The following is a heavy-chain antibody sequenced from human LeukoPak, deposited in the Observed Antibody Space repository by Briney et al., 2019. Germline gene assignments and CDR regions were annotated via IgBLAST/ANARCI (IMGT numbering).Heavy chain of an antibody. CDR1: GFTFSSYA. CDR2: ISGDGTET. V-gene: IGHV3-23*01. J-gene: IGHJ4*02. CDR3: AKGGHYSFFDY. D-gene: IGHD4-11*01. Sequence: PGRSLRLSCAASGFTFSSYAMTWVRQAPRKGLEWVSTISGDGTETFYADSVKGRFTISRDNSKNTHYLQMRSLRAEDTGIYYCAKGGHYSFFDYWGQGTLVTVSS.